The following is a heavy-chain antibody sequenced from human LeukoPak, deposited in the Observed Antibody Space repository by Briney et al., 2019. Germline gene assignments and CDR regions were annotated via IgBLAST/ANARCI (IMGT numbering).Heavy chain of an antibody. CDR3: ARDRAVLTKSGSDFYYYYMDV. D-gene: IGHD3-9*01. CDR2: INPNSGGT. J-gene: IGHJ6*03. CDR1: GYTFTCYY. Sequence: GASVAVSCKASGYTFTCYYMHWVRQAPGQGLEWMGWINPNSGGTNYAQKFQGRVTMTRDTSISTAYMELSRLRSDDTAVYYCARDRAVLTKSGSDFYYYYMDVWGKGATVTVSS. V-gene: IGHV1-2*02.